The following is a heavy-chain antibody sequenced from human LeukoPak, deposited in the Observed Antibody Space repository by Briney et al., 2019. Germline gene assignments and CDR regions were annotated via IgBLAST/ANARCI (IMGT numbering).Heavy chain of an antibody. Sequence: SETLSLTCTVSGGSISSGSYYLSWIRQPAGKGLEWIGRIYTSGSTNYNPSLKSRVTISVDTSKNQFSLKLSSVTAADTAVYYCARVRIAADYDAFDIWGQGTMVTVSS. CDR1: GGSISSGSYY. J-gene: IGHJ3*02. CDR2: IYTSGST. V-gene: IGHV4-61*02. CDR3: ARVRIAADYDAFDI. D-gene: IGHD6-13*01.